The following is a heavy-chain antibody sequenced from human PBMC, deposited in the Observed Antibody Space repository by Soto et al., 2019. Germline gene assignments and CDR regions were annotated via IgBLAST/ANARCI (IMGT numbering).Heavy chain of an antibody. V-gene: IGHV3-66*01. CDR3: AKISGGQTVNGYSDY. J-gene: IGHJ4*02. Sequence: GGSLRLSCAASGFTVSSNFMSWFRQAPGKGLEWVSMIYSDGTTQYADSVKGRFSISRDNSKNTLYLQLNSLRAEDTAIYYCAKISGGQTVNGYSDYWGQGTLVTVSS. CDR2: IYSDGTT. D-gene: IGHD5-12*01. CDR1: GFTVSSNF.